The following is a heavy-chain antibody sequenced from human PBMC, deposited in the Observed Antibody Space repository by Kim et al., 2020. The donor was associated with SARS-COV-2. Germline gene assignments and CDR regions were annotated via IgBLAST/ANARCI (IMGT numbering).Heavy chain of an antibody. Sequence: SVKVSCKPSGGTFGSYGFSWVRQAPGQGPEWMGGIIPILGPAHYAQKFQGRVTITADESTTTLYMELRSLRSEDTATYYCARGDYYGSESYYNWGGGLDHWGQGTLVTVSS. J-gene: IGHJ4*02. CDR2: IIPILGPA. CDR1: GGTFGSYG. V-gene: IGHV1-69*13. CDR3: ARGDYYGSESYYNWGGGLDH. D-gene: IGHD3-10*01.